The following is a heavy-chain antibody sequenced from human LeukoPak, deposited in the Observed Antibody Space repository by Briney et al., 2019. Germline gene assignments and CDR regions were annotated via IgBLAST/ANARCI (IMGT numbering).Heavy chain of an antibody. J-gene: IGHJ4*02. V-gene: IGHV4-61*02. D-gene: IGHD5-12*01. CDR1: GGSISSGSYY. CDR2: IYTSGST. Sequence: KASQTLSLTCTVSGGSISSGSYYWSWIRQPAGKGLEWIGRIYTSGSTNYNPSLKSRVTISVDTSKNQFSLKLSSVTAADTAVYYCARWGAEGYSGYVDYWGQGTLVTVSS. CDR3: ARWGAEGYSGYVDY.